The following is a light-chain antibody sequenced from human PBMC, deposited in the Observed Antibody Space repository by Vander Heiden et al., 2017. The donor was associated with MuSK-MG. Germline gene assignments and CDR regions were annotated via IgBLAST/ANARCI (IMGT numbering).Light chain of an antibody. V-gene: IGKV3-20*01. CDR2: SAS. CDR3: QLDSTSPIT. CDR1: QSVSSGS. Sequence: EIVLTQSPGTLSLSPGEGATLSCRASQSVSSGSLAWYQQKPGQAPRLLIYSASTRATGIPDTFTGSRSRTDFTLTISRLEPEDLAVYYCQLDSTSPITFGPGTLLEIK. J-gene: IGKJ5*01.